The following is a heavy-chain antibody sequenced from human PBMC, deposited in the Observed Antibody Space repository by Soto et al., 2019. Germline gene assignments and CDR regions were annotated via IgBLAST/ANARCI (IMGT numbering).Heavy chain of an antibody. J-gene: IGHJ5*02. Sequence: ASVKVSCKASGYTFTNYGITWVRQAPGEGLEWMGWISAYNGHTNYAQKVQGRVTMTTDTSTSTAYVELRSLRSDDTAVFYCARSTAATGNTWLEPWGQGTLVIVSS. V-gene: IGHV1-18*04. CDR1: GYTFTNYG. CDR2: ISAYNGHT. D-gene: IGHD6-13*01. CDR3: ARSTAATGNTWLEP.